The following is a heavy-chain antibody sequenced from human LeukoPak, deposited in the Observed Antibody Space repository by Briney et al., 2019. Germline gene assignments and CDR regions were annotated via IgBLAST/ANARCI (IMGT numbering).Heavy chain of an antibody. CDR3: ARAGITMVRGAIDY. V-gene: IGHV1-3*01. D-gene: IGHD3-10*01. J-gene: IGHJ4*02. Sequence: ASVKVSCKASGYTFTSYAMHWVRQAPGQRLEWMGWINAGNGNTKYSQKFQGRVTITRDTSASTAYMELSSLRSEDTAVYYCARAGITMVRGAIDYWGQGTLVTVSS. CDR2: INAGNGNT. CDR1: GYTFTSYA.